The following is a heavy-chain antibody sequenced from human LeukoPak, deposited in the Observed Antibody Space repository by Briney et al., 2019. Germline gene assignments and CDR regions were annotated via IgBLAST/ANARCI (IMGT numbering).Heavy chain of an antibody. J-gene: IGHJ5*02. CDR3: ARGGYSYGAYNWFDP. CDR2: IYTSGST. D-gene: IGHD5-18*01. V-gene: IGHV4-61*02. CDR1: GGSISSGSYY. Sequence: PSETLSLTCTVSGGSISSGSYYWSWIRQPAGKGLEWIGRIYTSGSTNYNPSLKSRVTISVDTSKNQFSLKLSSVTAADTAVYYCARGGYSYGAYNWFDPWGQGTLVTVSS.